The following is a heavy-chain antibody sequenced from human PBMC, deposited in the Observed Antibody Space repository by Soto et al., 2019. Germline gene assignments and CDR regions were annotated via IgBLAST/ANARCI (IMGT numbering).Heavy chain of an antibody. V-gene: IGHV5-10-1*01. D-gene: IGHD6-19*01. Sequence: PGESLKISCKGSGYSFTSYWISWVRQMPGKGLEWMGRIDPSDSYTNYSPSFQGHVTISADKSISTAYLQWSSLKASDTAMYYCASRDRQAVAGLQSKYYYYGMDVWGQGTTVTVSS. CDR3: ASRDRQAVAGLQSKYYYYGMDV. CDR2: IDPSDSYT. CDR1: GYSFTSYW. J-gene: IGHJ6*02.